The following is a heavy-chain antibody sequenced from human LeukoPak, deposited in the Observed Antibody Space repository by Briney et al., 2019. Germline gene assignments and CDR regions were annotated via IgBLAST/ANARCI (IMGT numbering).Heavy chain of an antibody. CDR2: ISWNSGSI. CDR3: ARKSGSYIKPLDY. J-gene: IGHJ4*02. D-gene: IGHD1-26*01. CDR1: GFTFDDYA. Sequence: PGGSLRLSCAASGFTFDDYAMHWVRQAPGKGLEWVSGISWNSGSIGYADSVKGRFTISRDNAKNSLYLQMNSLRAEDTAVYYCARKSGSYIKPLDYWGQGTLVNVSS. V-gene: IGHV3-9*01.